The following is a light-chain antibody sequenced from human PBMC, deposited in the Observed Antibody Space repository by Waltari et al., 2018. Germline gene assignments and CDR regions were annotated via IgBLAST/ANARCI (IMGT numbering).Light chain of an antibody. J-gene: IGKJ3*01. CDR3: LHYHDSPHT. V-gene: IGKV3-20*01. Sequence: EIVLTQSPGTLSLYPGERATLSCRASQSVGSNFLAWYQPKPGQAPRLVIFDASNRATGIPDRFSGIGSGTYFTLTISRLEPEDFAMYYCLHYHDSPHTFGPGTTVDIK. CDR2: DAS. CDR1: QSVGSNF.